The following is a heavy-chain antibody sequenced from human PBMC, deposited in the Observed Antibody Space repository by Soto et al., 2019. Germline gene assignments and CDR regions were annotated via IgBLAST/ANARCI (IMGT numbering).Heavy chain of an antibody. CDR3: ATGPLRTGGIVVVPAVMIRPIGHTFDY. J-gene: IGHJ4*02. D-gene: IGHD2-2*01. Sequence: ASVKVSCKVSGYTLTELSMHWVRQAPGKGLEWMGGFDPEDGETIYAQKFQGRVTMTEDTSTDTAYMELSSLRSEDTAVYYCATGPLRTGGIVVVPAVMIRPIGHTFDYWGQGTLVTVSS. CDR2: FDPEDGET. CDR1: GYTLTELS. V-gene: IGHV1-24*01.